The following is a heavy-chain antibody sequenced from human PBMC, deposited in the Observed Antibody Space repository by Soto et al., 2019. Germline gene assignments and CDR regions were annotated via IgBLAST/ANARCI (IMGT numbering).Heavy chain of an antibody. Sequence: GGALRLSCAASGFTFSSYAMTWVRQAPGKGLEWVSTISGTGTTTYYADSVKGRFTISRDNSKNTLYLQMNSLRTEDTAVYYCVKAVYLLDFDYWGQGTLVTVSS. J-gene: IGHJ4*02. CDR2: ISGTGTTT. CDR3: VKAVYLLDFDY. CDR1: GFTFSSYA. V-gene: IGHV3-23*01. D-gene: IGHD2-8*01.